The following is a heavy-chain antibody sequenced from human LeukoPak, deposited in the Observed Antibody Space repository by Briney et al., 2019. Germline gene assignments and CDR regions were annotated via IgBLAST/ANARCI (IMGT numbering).Heavy chain of an antibody. CDR2: IWYDGSNK. CDR1: GFTFSSYG. V-gene: IGHV3-33*01. CDR3: ARRTGAYGMDV. D-gene: IGHD4/OR15-4a*01. J-gene: IGHJ6*02. Sequence: GGSLRLSCAASGFTFSSYGMHWVRQAPGKGLEWVAVIWYDGSNKYYADSVKGRFTISKDNSKNTLYLQMNSLRAEDTAVYYCARRTGAYGMDVWGQGTTVTVSS.